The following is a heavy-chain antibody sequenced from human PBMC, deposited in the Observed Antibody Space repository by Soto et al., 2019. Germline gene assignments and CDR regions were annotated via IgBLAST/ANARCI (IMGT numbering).Heavy chain of an antibody. CDR3: AVVDSTGNWFDP. CDR2: IYYSGTT. J-gene: IGHJ5*02. D-gene: IGHD3-22*01. V-gene: IGHV4-39*01. CDR1: GGSVSSSSFY. Sequence: QLQLQESGPGLGNPSEPLSLSCTVSGGSVSSSSFYWGWLRQPPGKGLDFIGSIYYSGTTYYNPSLKSRITISVDTSKNQFSLKLISVTAADTAVYYCAVVDSTGNWFDPWGQGALVTVSS.